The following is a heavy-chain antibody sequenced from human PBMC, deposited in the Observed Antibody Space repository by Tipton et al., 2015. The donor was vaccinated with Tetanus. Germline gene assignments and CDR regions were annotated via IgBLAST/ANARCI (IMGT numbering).Heavy chain of an antibody. CDR2: ISSSGTTM. CDR1: GFNFKTLG. CDR3: VNFATS. J-gene: IGHJ5*02. Sequence: SLRLSCAASGFNFKTLGTNWVRQAPGKGLEWISYISSSGTTMYYADSVKGRFTISRDNAKNSLFLQMNSLRDKDTAVYYCVNFATSWGQGTLVTVSS. V-gene: IGHV3-48*02.